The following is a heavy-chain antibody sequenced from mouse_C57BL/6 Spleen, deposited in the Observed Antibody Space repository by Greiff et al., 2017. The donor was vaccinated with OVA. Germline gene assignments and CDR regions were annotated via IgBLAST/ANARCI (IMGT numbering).Heavy chain of an antibody. V-gene: IGHV2-2*01. CDR3: TRILTETDYYAMDY. D-gene: IGHD4-1*01. J-gene: IGHJ4*01. CDR1: GFSLTSYG. CDR2: IWSGGST. Sequence: QVQLKESGPGLVQPSQSLSITCTVSGFSLTSYGVHWVRQSPGKGLEWLGVIWSGGSTDYNAAFISRLGIRKDNAKSQVFFKMNSLQADDTAIYYCTRILTETDYYAMDYWGQGTSVTVSS.